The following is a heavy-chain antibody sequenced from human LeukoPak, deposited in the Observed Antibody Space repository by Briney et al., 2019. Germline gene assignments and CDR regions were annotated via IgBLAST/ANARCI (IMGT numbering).Heavy chain of an antibody. CDR1: ELNFKTHA. D-gene: IGHD5-24*01. J-gene: IGHJ4*02. CDR2: LSFDASGT. V-gene: IGHV3-30*04. CDR3: ARDLQEISSFYFDY. Sequence: PGTSLRLSCLVSELNFKTHAMHWVRQAPGKGMEWVAGLSFDASGTNYADSVKGRFTISRDNSKNTLYLQMHSLRPEDTAVYFCARDLQEISSFYFDYWGQGSLVTVSS.